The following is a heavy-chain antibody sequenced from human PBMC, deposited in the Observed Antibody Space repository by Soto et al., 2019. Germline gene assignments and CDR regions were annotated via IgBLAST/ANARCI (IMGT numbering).Heavy chain of an antibody. D-gene: IGHD3-9*01. J-gene: IGHJ4*02. V-gene: IGHV3-21*01. Sequence: PGGSLRLSCAASGFTCSSYGMNWVRQAPGKGLEWVSSISSSSSYIYYADSVKGRFTISRDNAKNSLYLQMNSLRAEDTAVYYCARFIRADYDILTGYYRMPFDYWGQGTLVTVSS. CDR3: ARFIRADYDILTGYYRMPFDY. CDR1: GFTCSSYG. CDR2: ISSSSSYI.